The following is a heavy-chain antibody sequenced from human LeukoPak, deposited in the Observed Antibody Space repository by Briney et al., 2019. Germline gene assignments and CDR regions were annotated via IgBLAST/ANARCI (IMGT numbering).Heavy chain of an antibody. V-gene: IGHV4-59*01. CDR1: GGSFSSYY. CDR2: IYYSGST. CDR3: ARGSYSSSWFFPDY. D-gene: IGHD6-13*01. Sequence: AETLSLTCAVYGGSFSSYYWSWIRQPPGKGLEWIGYIYYSGSTNYNPSLKSRVTISVDTSKNQFSLKLSSVTAADTAVYYCARGSYSSSWFFPDYWGQGTLVTVSS. J-gene: IGHJ4*02.